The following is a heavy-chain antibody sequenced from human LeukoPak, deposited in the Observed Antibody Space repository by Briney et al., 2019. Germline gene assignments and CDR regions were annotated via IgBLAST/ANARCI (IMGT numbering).Heavy chain of an antibody. V-gene: IGHV3-23*01. J-gene: IGHJ4*02. CDR1: GFTFNNYA. CDR3: AKDSGWPFDY. D-gene: IGHD6-19*01. Sequence: GGSLRLSCVASGFTFNNYAVSWVRQAPGRGLEWASSTAGSGISKDYADSVKGRFTISRDNSRNTLYLQMNSLRAEDTAVYYCAKDSGWPFDYWGQGTLVAVSS. CDR2: TAGSGISK.